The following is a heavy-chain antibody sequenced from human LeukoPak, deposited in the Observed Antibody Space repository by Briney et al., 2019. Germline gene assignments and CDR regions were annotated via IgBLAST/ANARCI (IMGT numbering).Heavy chain of an antibody. CDR2: MCYSGNT. D-gene: IGHD5-24*01. CDR3: ARGGEMATIDY. J-gene: IGHJ4*02. Sequence: PSETLSLTCPVSGDSISSSTYYWGWIRQPPGKGLEWIGSMCYSGNTYYNPSLKSRVTISVDTSKNQFSLKLSSVTAADTAVYYCARGGEMATIDYWGQGTLVTVSS. V-gene: IGHV4-39*07. CDR1: GDSISSSTYY.